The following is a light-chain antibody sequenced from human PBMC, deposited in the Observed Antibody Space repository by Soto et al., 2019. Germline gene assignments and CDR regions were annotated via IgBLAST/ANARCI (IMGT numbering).Light chain of an antibody. V-gene: IGLV2-14*03. J-gene: IGLJ1*01. CDR3: SSFTSSFTYV. Sequence: QSVLTQPASVSGSPGQSIAISCTGTSSDFDGFTKVSWYQHHPDKAPKLMMYDVTNRPSGVSDRFSGSKSGNTASLTISGLQAEDEGDYYCSSFTSSFTYVFGSGTKLTVL. CDR1: SSDFDGFTK. CDR2: DVT.